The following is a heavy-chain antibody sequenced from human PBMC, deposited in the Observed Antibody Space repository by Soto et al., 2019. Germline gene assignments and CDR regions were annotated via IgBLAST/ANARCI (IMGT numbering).Heavy chain of an antibody. J-gene: IGHJ4*02. CDR3: ARDIGDIVVVVAAKGGRGVDY. CDR2: ISSSSSTI. Sequence: GGSLRLSCAASGFTFSSYSMNWVRQAPGKGLEWVSYISSSSSTIYYADSVKGRFTISRDNAKNSLYLQMNSLRDEDTAVYYCARDIGDIVVVVAAKGGRGVDYWGQGTLVTVSS. V-gene: IGHV3-48*02. D-gene: IGHD2-15*01. CDR1: GFTFSSYS.